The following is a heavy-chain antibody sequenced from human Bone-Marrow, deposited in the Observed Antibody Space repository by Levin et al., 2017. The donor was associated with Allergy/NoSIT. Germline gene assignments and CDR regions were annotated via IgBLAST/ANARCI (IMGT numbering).Heavy chain of an antibody. CDR1: GFKFEDYA. CDR2: ISRNGDKI. CDR3: AKERWSGSNSFDY. Sequence: PGGSLRLSCAAPGFKFEDYAIHWVRQAPGKGLEWVSGISRNGDKIGYADSVKGRFTISRDNAKNSVYLQMNSLRSEDTALYYCAKERWSGSNSFDYWGQGTLVTVSS. D-gene: IGHD1-26*01. V-gene: IGHV3-9*01. J-gene: IGHJ4*02.